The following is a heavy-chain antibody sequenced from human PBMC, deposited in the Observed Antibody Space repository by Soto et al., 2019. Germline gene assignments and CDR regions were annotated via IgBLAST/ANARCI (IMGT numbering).Heavy chain of an antibody. CDR3: ARLDYYYYLGV. Sequence: QGQLQESGPGLVRPSETLSLTCTVSGASITSYYWSGIRQSSGKGLEWIGYIHYSGRTNYNPSLESPVTMAIETSESQFSLRLSSVTAADTAVYYCARLDYYYYLGVWGKGTAVTVSS. J-gene: IGHJ6*03. CDR1: GASITSYY. V-gene: IGHV4-59*12. CDR2: IHYSGRT.